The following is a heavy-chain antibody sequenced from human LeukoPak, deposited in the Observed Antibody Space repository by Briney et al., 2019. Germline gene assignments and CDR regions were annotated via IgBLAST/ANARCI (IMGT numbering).Heavy chain of an antibody. CDR2: IYTSGST. J-gene: IGHJ4*02. D-gene: IGHD2-2*02. Sequence: SETLSLTCTVSGGSISSYYWSWIRQPPGKGLEWIGYIYTSGSTNYNPSLKSRVTISVDTSKNQFSLKLSSVTAADTAVYYCARWIGYCSSTSCYTPSYFDYWGQGTLVTVSS. V-gene: IGHV4-4*09. CDR3: ARWIGYCSSTSCYTPSYFDY. CDR1: GGSISSYY.